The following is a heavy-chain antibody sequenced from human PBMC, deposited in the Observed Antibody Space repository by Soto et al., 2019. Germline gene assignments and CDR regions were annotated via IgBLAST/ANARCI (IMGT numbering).Heavy chain of an antibody. CDR3: AKDRDIAAAGYNFDY. J-gene: IGHJ4*02. Sequence: SETLSLTCTVAGASIISGRHSWGWIRQPPGKGLDWIGTVGYGGITYYNPSLRSRISISLDTSKNHLSLRLTSVTAADTAVYYCAKDRDIAAAGYNFDYWGQGTLVTVSS. V-gene: IGHV4-39*02. CDR2: VGYGGIT. CDR1: GASIISGRHS. D-gene: IGHD6-13*01.